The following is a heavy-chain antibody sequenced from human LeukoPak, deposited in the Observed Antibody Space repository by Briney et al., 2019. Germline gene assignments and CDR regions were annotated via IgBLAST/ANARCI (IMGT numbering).Heavy chain of an antibody. CDR1: GGSINNYY. V-gene: IGHV4-59*01. D-gene: IGHD3-16*01. CDR3: ARGGNSVDY. CDR2: IYYSGSA. J-gene: IGHJ4*02. Sequence: SETLSLTCTVSGGSINNYYWSWIRQPPGKGLEWIGYIYYSGSANYNPSLKSRVSISVDTSKNQFSLRLSSVTAADTAVYYCARGGNSVDYWGQGTLDTVSS.